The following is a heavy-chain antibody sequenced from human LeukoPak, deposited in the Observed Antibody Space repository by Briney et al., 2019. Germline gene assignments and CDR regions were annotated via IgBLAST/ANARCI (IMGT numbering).Heavy chain of an antibody. CDR2: ISWNSGSI. CDR3: AKGVGRWLLLFDY. Sequence: GRSLRLSCAASGFTFDDYTMHWVRQAPGKGLEWVSGISWNSGSIGYADSVKGRFTISRDNAKNSLYLQMNSLRAEDTALYYCAKGVGRWLLLFDYWGQGTLVTVSS. CDR1: GFTFDDYT. J-gene: IGHJ4*02. V-gene: IGHV3-9*01. D-gene: IGHD5-24*01.